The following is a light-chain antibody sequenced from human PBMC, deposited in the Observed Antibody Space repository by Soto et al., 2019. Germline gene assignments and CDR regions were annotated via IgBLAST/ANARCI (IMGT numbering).Light chain of an antibody. Sequence: QSVLTQPPSVSAAPGQKVTISCSGSSSNIGNNYVSWYQQLPGTAPKLLIYDNNKRPSGIPDRFSGSKSGTSATLGITGLQTGDEADYSCGTWDSSLRDVVFGGGTQLTVL. CDR2: DNN. J-gene: IGLJ2*01. V-gene: IGLV1-51*01. CDR1: SSNIGNNY. CDR3: GTWDSSLRDVV.